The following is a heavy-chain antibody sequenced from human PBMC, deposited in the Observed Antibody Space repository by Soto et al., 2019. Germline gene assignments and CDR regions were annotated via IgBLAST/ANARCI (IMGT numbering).Heavy chain of an antibody. Sequence: GGSLRLSCAASGLTVSSNYMSWVRQAPGKGLEWVSVIYSGGSTYYADSVKGRFTISRDNSKNTLYLQMNSLRAEDTAVYYCARVLYGDYYYYYYYMDVWGKGTTVTVSS. CDR1: GLTVSSNY. J-gene: IGHJ6*03. D-gene: IGHD4-17*01. CDR3: ARVLYGDYYYYYYYMDV. V-gene: IGHV3-66*01. CDR2: IYSGGST.